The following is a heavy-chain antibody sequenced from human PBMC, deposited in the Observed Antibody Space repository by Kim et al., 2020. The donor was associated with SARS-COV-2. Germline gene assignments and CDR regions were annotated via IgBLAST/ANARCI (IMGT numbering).Heavy chain of an antibody. V-gene: IGHV3-21*01. J-gene: IGHJ4*02. Sequence: GGSLRLSCEASGFTLTTYSMAWVRQVPGKGLEWVSFITSSGNDIQYTDSVRGRFSISRDNAKNSVYLQMNSLRAEDTALYYCARAELYFCGSGGLCYCDYWGRGTLVTVSS. CDR3: ARAELYFCGSGGLCYCDY. D-gene: IGHD3-10*01. CDR2: ITSSGNDI. CDR1: GFTLTTYS.